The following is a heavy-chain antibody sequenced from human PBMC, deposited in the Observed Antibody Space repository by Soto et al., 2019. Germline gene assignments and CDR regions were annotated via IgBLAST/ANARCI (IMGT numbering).Heavy chain of an antibody. J-gene: IGHJ6*02. CDR2: IDPSDSYT. CDR1: GYSFTSYW. Sequence: GESLKISCKGSGYSFTSYWISWVRRMPGKGLEWMGRIDPSDSYTNYSPSFQGHVTISADKSISTAYLQWSSSVTAADTAVYYCACIFSVGYSYGFYYYGMDVWGQGTTVTVSS. CDR3: ACIFSVGYSYGFYYYGMDV. D-gene: IGHD5-18*01. V-gene: IGHV5-10-1*01.